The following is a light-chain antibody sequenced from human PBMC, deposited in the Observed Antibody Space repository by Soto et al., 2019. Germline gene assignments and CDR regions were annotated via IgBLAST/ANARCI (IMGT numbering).Light chain of an antibody. CDR3: QHRSNWTWT. J-gene: IGKJ1*01. CDR1: QSVSSN. CDR2: DAS. Sequence: EIVLTQSPVTVSLSPGERATLSCRASQSVSSNLAWYQQRPGQAPRLLIFDASRRATGIPARFSGSGFGTAFTLAISSLEPEDCAVYYCQHRSNWTWTFGQGTKVEIK. V-gene: IGKV3-11*01.